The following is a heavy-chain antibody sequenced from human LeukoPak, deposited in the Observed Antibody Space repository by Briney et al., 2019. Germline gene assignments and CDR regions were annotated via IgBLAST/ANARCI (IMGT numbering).Heavy chain of an antibody. V-gene: IGHV1-69*04. CDR1: GXTFSSYA. Sequence: KVSXKAXGXTFSSYAMSWVRQAPGQGLEWMGRIIPIVGIANYAQKFQGRVTITADKSTSTAYMELSSLRSEDTAVYYCAASWYNWNDVYYYYGMDVWGQGTTVTVSS. J-gene: IGHJ6*02. CDR3: AASWYNWNDVYYYYGMDV. D-gene: IGHD1-20*01. CDR2: IIPIVGIA.